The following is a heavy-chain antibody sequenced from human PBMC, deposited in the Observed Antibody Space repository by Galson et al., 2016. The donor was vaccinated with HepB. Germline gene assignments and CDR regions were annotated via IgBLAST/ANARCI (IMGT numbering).Heavy chain of an antibody. D-gene: IGHD1-7*01. J-gene: IGHJ6*02. CDR1: GFTFSNYW. V-gene: IGHV3-74*01. CDR2: INSDASST. Sequence: SLRLSCAGSGFTFSNYWMHWVRQAPGKGLVWVSRINSDASSTSYAGSVKGRFIISRDNSKNTLYLDMSSLRAEDTAVYYCARDSVELRHLYYGMDVWGQGTRVTVSS. CDR3: ARDSVELRHLYYGMDV.